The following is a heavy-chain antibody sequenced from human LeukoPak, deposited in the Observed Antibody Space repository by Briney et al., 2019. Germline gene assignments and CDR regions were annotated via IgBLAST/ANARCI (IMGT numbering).Heavy chain of an antibody. CDR2: ISYDGSNK. Sequence: PGGSLRLSCAASGFTFSSYPMHWVRQAPGKGLEWVAVISYDGSNKYYADSVKGRFTISRDNAKNTLYLQMNSLRVEDTAVYYCARGPPDGSGSYYPGADWGQGTLVTVSS. CDR3: ARGPPDGSGSYYPGAD. CDR1: GFTFSSYP. J-gene: IGHJ4*02. D-gene: IGHD3-10*01. V-gene: IGHV3-30-3*01.